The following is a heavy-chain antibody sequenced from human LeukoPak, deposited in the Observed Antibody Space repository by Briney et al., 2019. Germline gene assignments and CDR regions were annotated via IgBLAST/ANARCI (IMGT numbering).Heavy chain of an antibody. CDR1: GGTFSSYA. Sequence: SVKVSCKASGGTFSSYAISWVRQAPGQGLEWMGGIIPIFGTANYAQKFQGRVTITTDESTSTAYMELSSLRSEDTAVYYCATSVVTIFGVVPPPPFDYRGQGTLVTVSS. CDR3: ATSVVTIFGVVPPPPFDY. J-gene: IGHJ4*02. V-gene: IGHV1-69*05. CDR2: IIPIFGTA. D-gene: IGHD3-3*01.